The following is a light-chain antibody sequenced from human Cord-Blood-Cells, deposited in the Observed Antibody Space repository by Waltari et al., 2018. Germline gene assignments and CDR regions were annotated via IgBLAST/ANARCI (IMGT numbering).Light chain of an antibody. Sequence: QSALTQPASVSGSPGQSITISCTGTSSDVGGYNSVSWYQQPPGKAPKLMIYYVSNRPSGVSNRFSVSKSGNTASLTISGLQAEDEADYFCSSYTSSSAYVFGTGTKVTVL. J-gene: IGLJ1*01. V-gene: IGLV2-14*01. CDR3: SSYTSSSAYV. CDR2: YVS. CDR1: SSDVGGYNS.